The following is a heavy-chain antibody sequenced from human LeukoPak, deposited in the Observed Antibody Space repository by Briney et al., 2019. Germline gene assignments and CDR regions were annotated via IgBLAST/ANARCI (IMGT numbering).Heavy chain of an antibody. Sequence: SETLSLTCTVSGGPINSYYWSWVRQPAGKGLEWIGRIYTSGSTNTHPSLKSRVTMSVDTSQNQFSLRLSSVTAADTAVYYCARDLLHDYADSTGYWGQGTLVTVSS. J-gene: IGHJ4*02. CDR1: GGPINSYY. D-gene: IGHD4-17*01. CDR3: ARDLLHDYADSTGY. V-gene: IGHV4-4*07. CDR2: IYTSGST.